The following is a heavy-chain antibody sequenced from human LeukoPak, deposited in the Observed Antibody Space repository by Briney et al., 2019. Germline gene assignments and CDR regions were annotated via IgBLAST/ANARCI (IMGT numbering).Heavy chain of an antibody. D-gene: IGHD3-22*01. CDR2: ITASSSTI. CDR3: AKLRDDSSSYYWVAFDY. CDR1: GFTFSNYA. V-gene: IGHV3-48*01. Sequence: SGGSLRLSCEASGFTFSNYAMNWVSQAPGKGLEWLSYITASSSTIFYADSVRGRFTISRDNAKKSLYLQMNSLRAEDTAVYYCAKLRDDSSSYYWVAFDYWGQGTLVTVS. J-gene: IGHJ4*02.